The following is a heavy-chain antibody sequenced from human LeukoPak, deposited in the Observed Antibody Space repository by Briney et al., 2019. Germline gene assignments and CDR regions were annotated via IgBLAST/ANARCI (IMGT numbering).Heavy chain of an antibody. CDR2: TYYRSKWYN. CDR1: GGIVSSNSAA. CDR3: ARGRSYYDSSGYYYHYYYMDV. Sequence: SQTLSLTCAISGGIVSSNSAAWNWIRQSPSRGLEWLGRTYYRSKWYNDYAVSVKSRITINPDTSKNQFSLQLNSVTPEDTAVYYCARGRSYYDSSGYYYHYYYMDVWGKGTTVTVSS. D-gene: IGHD3-22*01. V-gene: IGHV6-1*01. J-gene: IGHJ6*03.